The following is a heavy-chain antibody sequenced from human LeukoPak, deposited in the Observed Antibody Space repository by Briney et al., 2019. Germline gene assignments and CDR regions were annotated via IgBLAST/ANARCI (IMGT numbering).Heavy chain of an antibody. V-gene: IGHV3-74*01. J-gene: IGHJ4*02. CDR3: ARDKARVAATHDY. CDR2: LNSDGSTT. CDR1: GFTFSSSW. Sequence: GGSLRLSCVASGFTFSSSWMHWVRQAPGKGLVWVSRLNSDGSTTTYADSVRGRFTISRDNAKNTLYLQMNSLRAEDTAVYYCARDKARVAATHDYWGQGTLVTVSS. D-gene: IGHD2-15*01.